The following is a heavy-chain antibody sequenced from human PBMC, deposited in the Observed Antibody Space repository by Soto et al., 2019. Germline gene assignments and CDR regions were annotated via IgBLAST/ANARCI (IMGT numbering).Heavy chain of an antibody. D-gene: IGHD6-6*01. CDR2: ISGSGGNT. V-gene: IGHV3-23*01. CDR3: AKSLVARPYDY. J-gene: IGHJ4*02. Sequence: EVQLLESGGGLVQPGGSLRLSCAASGFTFSSYAMSWVRQAPGKGLEWVSAISGSGGNTYYADSVKGRFTISRDNSKNARYLQMNSLRAEDTAVYYCAKSLVARPYDYWGQGTLVTVSS. CDR1: GFTFSSYA.